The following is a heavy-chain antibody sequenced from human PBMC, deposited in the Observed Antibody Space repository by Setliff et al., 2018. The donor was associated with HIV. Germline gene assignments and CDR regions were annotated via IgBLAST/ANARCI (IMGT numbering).Heavy chain of an antibody. CDR1: GGSISSTTYW. D-gene: IGHD5-18*01. V-gene: IGHV4-39*01. CDR3: AKRPGYGYPFHI. CDR2: IYYNGNT. Sequence: PSETLSLTCTVSGGSISSTTYWWGWIRQPPGKGLEWIGTIYYNGNTFYDPSLKSRVTISIDMSKNQFSLKLTSVAAADTAVYYCAKRPGYGYPFHIWGQGTMVTVPS. J-gene: IGHJ3*02.